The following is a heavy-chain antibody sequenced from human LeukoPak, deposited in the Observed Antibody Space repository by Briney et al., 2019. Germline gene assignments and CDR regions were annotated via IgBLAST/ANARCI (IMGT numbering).Heavy chain of an antibody. CDR3: ARVPYYDFWSGSNWFDP. V-gene: IGHV3-21*01. CDR1: GFTFSSYS. CDR2: ISSSSSYI. J-gene: IGHJ5*02. D-gene: IGHD3-3*01. Sequence: GGSLRLSCAASGFTFSSYSMKWVRQAPGKGLEWVASISSSSSYIHYADSVKGRFTISRDNAKSSLYLQMNSLRAEDTAVYYCARVPYYDFWSGSNWFDPWGQGTLATVSS.